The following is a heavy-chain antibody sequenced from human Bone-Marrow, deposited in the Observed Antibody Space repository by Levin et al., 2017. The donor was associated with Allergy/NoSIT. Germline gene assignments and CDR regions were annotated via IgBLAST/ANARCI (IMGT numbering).Heavy chain of an antibody. J-gene: IGHJ5*02. CDR3: ARHGDWSLFGVLTGSLNWFDP. CDR2: VYYSGGT. Sequence: PSQTLSLTCTVSGGSISSSSHYWGWIRQPPGKGLEWIGSVYYSGGTYYSPSLQSRVTVSVDTSKNQFSLKLSSVTAADTAVYYCARHGDWSLFGVLTGSLNWFDPWGQGTLVTVSS. D-gene: IGHD3-3*01. V-gene: IGHV4-39*01. CDR1: GGSISSSSHY.